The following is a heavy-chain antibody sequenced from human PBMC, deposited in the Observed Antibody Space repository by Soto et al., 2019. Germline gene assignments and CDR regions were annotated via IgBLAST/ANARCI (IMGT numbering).Heavy chain of an antibody. J-gene: IGHJ4*02. V-gene: IGHV4-39*01. CDR1: GGSISSSNYY. CDR3: ARRGYSGYDYPYYFDY. D-gene: IGHD5-12*01. CDR2: IRYTGNT. Sequence: SETLSLTCTVSGGSISSSNYYWGWIRQPPGKGLEWIGSIRYTGNTFYNPSLKSRVTIFVDTSKNQFSLKLSSVTAADTAVYYCARRGYSGYDYPYYFDYWGQGTLVTVSS.